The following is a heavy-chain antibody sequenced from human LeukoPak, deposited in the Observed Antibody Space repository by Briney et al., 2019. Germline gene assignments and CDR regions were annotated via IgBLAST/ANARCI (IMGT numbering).Heavy chain of an antibody. CDR1: GFAFSNYW. V-gene: IGHV3-7*01. J-gene: IGHJ6*02. CDR3: ARDTVFGVIIGPRMDV. CDR2: IKPDGGDK. D-gene: IGHD3-3*01. Sequence: PGGSLRLSCAASGFAFSNYWMSWVRQAPGKGLEWVAIIKPDGGDKYYVDSVEGRFTISRDNAKNSLYLQMNSLRAEDTAVYYCARDTVFGVIIGPRMDVWGQGTTVTVSS.